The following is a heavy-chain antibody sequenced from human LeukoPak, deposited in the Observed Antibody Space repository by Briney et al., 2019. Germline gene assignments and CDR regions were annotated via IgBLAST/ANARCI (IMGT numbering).Heavy chain of an antibody. CDR3: ARDLSEDYYDSSGYFGY. J-gene: IGHJ4*02. CDR2: ISSSSIYI. V-gene: IGHV3-21*01. Sequence: GGSLRLSCAASGFTFSSYSMNWVRQAPGMGLEWISSISSSSIYIYYADSVKERFTISRDNDRNSLYLQMNTLRDDDTDVYFCARDLSEDYYDSSGYFGYWGQGTLITVSS. CDR1: GFTFSSYS. D-gene: IGHD3-22*01.